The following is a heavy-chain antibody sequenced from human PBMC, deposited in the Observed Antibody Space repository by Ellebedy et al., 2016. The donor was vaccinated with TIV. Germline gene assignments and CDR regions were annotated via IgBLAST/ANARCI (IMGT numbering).Heavy chain of an antibody. CDR3: ATDGPGDPHAKPYYQYYGMDV. Sequence: AASVKVSCKVSGYSVTELSIHWVRQAPGKGLEWMGGFDPEDDETVFAQNFQGRVTMTEDTFTDTAYMELSSLRSEDTAVYYCATDGPGDPHAKPYYQYYGMDVWGQGTTVTVSS. CDR1: GYSVTELS. J-gene: IGHJ6*02. V-gene: IGHV1-24*01. CDR2: FDPEDDET. D-gene: IGHD1-26*01.